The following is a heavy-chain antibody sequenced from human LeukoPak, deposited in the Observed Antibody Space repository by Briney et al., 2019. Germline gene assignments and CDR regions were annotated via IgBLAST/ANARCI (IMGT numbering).Heavy chain of an antibody. CDR1: GYIFTSYD. V-gene: IGHV1-8*01. J-gene: IGHJ5*02. CDR2: MSPDSGDT. Sequence: GASMKVSCKASGYIFTSYDINWRRQASGQGLEWLGWMSPDSGDTGYAENFQGRISMTSDTSISTAYMELSSLRSDDTAVYYCARTSRGVGCLVDPWGQGTLVTVSS. CDR3: ARTSRGVGCLVDP. D-gene: IGHD2-15*01.